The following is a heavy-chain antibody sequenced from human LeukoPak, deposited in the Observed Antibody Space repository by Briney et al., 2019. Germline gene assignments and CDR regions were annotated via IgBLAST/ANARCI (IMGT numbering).Heavy chain of an antibody. D-gene: IGHD3-3*01. Sequence: PSETLSLTCTVSGGSISSGGYYWSWIRQPPGKGLEWIGYIYYSGSTNYNPSLRSRVTISVDTSKNQFSLKLSSVTAADTAVYYCASYDFWSGYYYWGQGTLVTVSS. J-gene: IGHJ4*02. V-gene: IGHV4-61*08. CDR1: GGSISSGGYY. CDR2: IYYSGST. CDR3: ASYDFWSGYYY.